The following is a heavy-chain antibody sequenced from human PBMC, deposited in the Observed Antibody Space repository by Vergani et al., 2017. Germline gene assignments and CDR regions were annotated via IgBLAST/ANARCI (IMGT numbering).Heavy chain of an antibody. CDR3: ARWRYYYDSSGYWLFDY. CDR1: GGTFSSYA. J-gene: IGHJ4*02. CDR2: IIPICGTA. Sequence: QVQLVQSGAEVKKPGSSVKVSCTASGGTFSSYAISWVRQAPGQGLEWMGGIIPICGTANYAQKFQGRVTITADESTSTDYMELNSLRSEDTDVYYCARWRYYYDSSGYWLFDYWGQGTLVTVSS. D-gene: IGHD3-22*01. V-gene: IGHV1-69*01.